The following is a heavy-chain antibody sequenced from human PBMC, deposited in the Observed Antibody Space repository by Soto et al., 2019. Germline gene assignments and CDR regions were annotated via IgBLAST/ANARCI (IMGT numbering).Heavy chain of an antibody. Sequence: GGSLRLSCAASGFTFSDYYMSWIRQAPGKGLEWVSYISSSGSTIYYADSVKGRFTISRDNAKNSLYLQMNSLRAEDTAVYYCARDLHITDSYYYYMDVWGKGTTVTVSS. J-gene: IGHJ6*03. V-gene: IGHV3-11*01. CDR2: ISSSGSTI. CDR3: ARDLHITDSYYYYMDV. D-gene: IGHD3-16*01. CDR1: GFTFSDYY.